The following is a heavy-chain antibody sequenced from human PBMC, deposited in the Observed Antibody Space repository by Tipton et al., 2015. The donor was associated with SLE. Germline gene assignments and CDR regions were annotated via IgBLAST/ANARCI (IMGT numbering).Heavy chain of an antibody. V-gene: IGHV3-72*01. CDR1: GFIFSDHY. D-gene: IGHD5-12*01. Sequence: SLRLSCAASGFIFSDHYMDWVRQAPGKGLEWVGRTRNKVNSHTTEYAASVKGRFTISRDDSENSLYLQMNSLKTEDTAVYYCGASGFDYRPFDYWGQGILVTVSS. J-gene: IGHJ4*02. CDR3: GASGFDYRPFDY. CDR2: TRNKVNSHTT.